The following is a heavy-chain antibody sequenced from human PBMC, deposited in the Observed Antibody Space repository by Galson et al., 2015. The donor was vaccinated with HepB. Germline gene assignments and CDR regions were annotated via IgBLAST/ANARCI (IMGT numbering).Heavy chain of an antibody. CDR3: ARVAASDYGDHAHFDY. D-gene: IGHD4-17*01. CDR2: ISSSAIYK. V-gene: IGHV3-11*06. CDR1: RFTFSDYY. J-gene: IGHJ4*02. Sequence: SLRLSCAASRFTFSDYYMPWIRQAPGKGLEWVSYISSSAIYKNYADSVKGRFTISRDNAKNSLHIQMNSLRAEDTAVYYCARVAASDYGDHAHFDYWGQGTLVTVSS.